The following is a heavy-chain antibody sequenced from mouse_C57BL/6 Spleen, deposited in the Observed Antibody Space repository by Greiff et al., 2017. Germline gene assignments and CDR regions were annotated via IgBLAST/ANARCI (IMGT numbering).Heavy chain of an antibody. Sequence: VQLQQSGPGLVAPSQSLSITCTVSGFSLTSYAISWVRQPPGKGLEWLGVICTGGGTNYNSALKSRLSISKDNSKSKVFLKMNRLQTDDTARYYCARGEKGNSAWFAYWGQGTLVTVSA. D-gene: IGHD2-1*01. CDR3: ARGEKGNSAWFAY. CDR2: ICTGGGT. J-gene: IGHJ3*01. CDR1: GFSLTSYA. V-gene: IGHV2-9-1*01.